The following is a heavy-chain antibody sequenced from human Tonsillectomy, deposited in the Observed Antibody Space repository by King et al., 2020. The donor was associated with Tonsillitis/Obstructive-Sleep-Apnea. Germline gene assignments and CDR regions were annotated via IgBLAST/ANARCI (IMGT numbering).Heavy chain of an antibody. J-gene: IGHJ4*02. CDR1: GFTFSSSA. CDR2: TSYDGSNK. V-gene: IGHV3-30*04. CDR3: ARGYCSSTSCYIGSYYFDY. D-gene: IGHD2-2*02. Sequence: QLVQSGGGVVQPGRSLRLSCAASGFTFSSSAMHWVHQAPGKGLEWVAVTSYDGSNKYYADSVKGRFTISRDNSKNTLYLQMNSLRTEDTAVYYCARGYCSSTSCYIGSYYFDYWGQGTLVTVSS.